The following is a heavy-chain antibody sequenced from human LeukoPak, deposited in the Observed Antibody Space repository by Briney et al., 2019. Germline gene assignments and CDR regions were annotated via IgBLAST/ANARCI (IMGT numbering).Heavy chain of an antibody. CDR1: GFTFSSYG. CDR2: IRYDGSNK. CDR3: ARQREIAAAGTLGY. Sequence: GGSLRLSCAASGFTFSSYGMHWVRQAPGRGLEWVAFIRYDGSNKYYVDSVKGRFTISKDNSKNTLYLQMNSLTPEDTAVYYCARQREIAAAGTLGYWGQGSLVTVSS. D-gene: IGHD6-13*01. V-gene: IGHV3-30*02. J-gene: IGHJ4*02.